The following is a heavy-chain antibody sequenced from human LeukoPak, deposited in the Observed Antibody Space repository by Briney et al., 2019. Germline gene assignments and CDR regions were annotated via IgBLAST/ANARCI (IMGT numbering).Heavy chain of an antibody. D-gene: IGHD3-22*01. Sequence: SETLSLTCTVSDGSISSYYWSWIRQPPGKGLEWIGYIYYSGSTNYNPSLKSRVTISVDTSKNQFSLKLSSVTAADTAVYYCARSGGSYDSSGYYLRYWGQGTLVTVSS. V-gene: IGHV4-59*12. CDR2: IYYSGST. J-gene: IGHJ4*02. CDR1: DGSISSYY. CDR3: ARSGGSYDSSGYYLRY.